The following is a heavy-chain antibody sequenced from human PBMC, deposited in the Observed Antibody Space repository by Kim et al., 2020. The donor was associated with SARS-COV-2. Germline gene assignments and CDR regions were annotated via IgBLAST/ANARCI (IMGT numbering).Heavy chain of an antibody. CDR2: ISGSGGST. CDR1: GFTFSSYA. V-gene: IGHV3-23*01. CDR3: AKSFLQYYDILTGYYKGPLNYFDY. D-gene: IGHD3-9*01. J-gene: IGHJ4*02. Sequence: GGSLRLSCAASGFTFSSYAMSWVRQAPGKGLEWVSAISGSGGSTYYADSVKGRFTISRDNSKNTLYLQMNSLRAEDTAVYYCAKSFLQYYDILTGYYKGPLNYFDYWGQGTLVTVSS.